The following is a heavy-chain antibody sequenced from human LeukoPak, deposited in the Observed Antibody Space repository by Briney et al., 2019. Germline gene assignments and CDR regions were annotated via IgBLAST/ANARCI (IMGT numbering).Heavy chain of an antibody. CDR3: ARASWVSSTDAVR. D-gene: IGHD2-2*01. J-gene: IGHJ4*02. Sequence: GGSLRLSCAASGFTFSSYAMSWVRQSPARGLEWVSSIRGNGETFCADSVKGRFTLSSDISRNTVYFQLNNLRVEDTAIYYCARASWVSSTDAVRWGQGTLVTVSS. V-gene: IGHV3-23*01. CDR1: GFTFSSYA. CDR2: IRGNGET.